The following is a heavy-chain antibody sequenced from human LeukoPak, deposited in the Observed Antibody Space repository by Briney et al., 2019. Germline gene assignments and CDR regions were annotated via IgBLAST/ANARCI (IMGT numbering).Heavy chain of an antibody. CDR1: GFTFSSYG. J-gene: IGHJ2*01. CDR2: TSSIGGST. V-gene: IGHV3-64D*09. CDR3: VKASYGDYPLWYFDL. D-gene: IGHD4-17*01. Sequence: GGSLRLSCAASGFTFSSYGMHWVRQAPGKGLEYVSSTSSIGGSTYYADSVKGRFTISRDNSKNTLLLQLSSLRPEDTALYYCVKASYGDYPLWYFDLWGRGTLITVSS.